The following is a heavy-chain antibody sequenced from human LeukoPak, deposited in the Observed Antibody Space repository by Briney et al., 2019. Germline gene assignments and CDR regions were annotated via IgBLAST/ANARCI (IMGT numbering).Heavy chain of an antibody. Sequence: SGGSLRLSCAASGFTFSSYAMSWVRQAPGKGLEWVSAISGSGGSTYYADSVKGRFTISRDNSKNTLYLQMNSLRAEDTAVYYCAKDRSSSWYEGAFNIWGQGTMVTVSS. CDR1: GFTFSSYA. CDR3: AKDRSSSWYEGAFNI. J-gene: IGHJ3*02. V-gene: IGHV3-23*01. CDR2: ISGSGGST. D-gene: IGHD6-13*01.